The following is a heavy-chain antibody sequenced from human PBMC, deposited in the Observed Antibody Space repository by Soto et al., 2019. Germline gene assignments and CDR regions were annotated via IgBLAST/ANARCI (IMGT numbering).Heavy chain of an antibody. Sequence: TLSLTCTVSGGSVSSGSYYWSWIRQPPGKGLEWIGYIYYSGSTNYNPSLKSRVTISVDTSKNQFSLKLSSVTAADTAVYYCARGVLTTVTTFYYWGQGTLVTVSS. CDR1: GGSVSSGSYY. D-gene: IGHD4-17*01. CDR3: ARGVLTTVTTFYY. V-gene: IGHV4-61*01. J-gene: IGHJ4*02. CDR2: IYYSGST.